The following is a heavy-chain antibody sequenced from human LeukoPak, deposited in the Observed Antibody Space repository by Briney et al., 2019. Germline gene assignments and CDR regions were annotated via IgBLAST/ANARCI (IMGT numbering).Heavy chain of an antibody. J-gene: IGHJ4*02. CDR3: ARWGGATTPFDY. V-gene: IGHV1-18*01. CDR2: ISTYNGKT. CDR1: GYTFTSYG. D-gene: IGHD1-26*01. Sequence: SVKVSCKASGYTFTSYGISWVLQAPGQGLAWVGWISTYNGKTNYEQTLQGRVPMTTDTSTSTAYMQLRSLTSDDTAVYYCARWGGATTPFDYWGQGTLVTVSS.